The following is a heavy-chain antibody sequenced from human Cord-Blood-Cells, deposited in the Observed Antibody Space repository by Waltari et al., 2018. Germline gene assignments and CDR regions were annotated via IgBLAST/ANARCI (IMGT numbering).Heavy chain of an antibody. V-gene: IGHV3-23*04. J-gene: IGHJ4*02. CDR1: GLTFSSYA. Sequence: EVQLVESGGGLVQPGGSLRLSCAASGLTFSSYAISWVRQAPGEGLEWVSAISGSGGSTYYADSVKGRFTISRDNSKNTLYLQMNSLRAEDTAVYYCAKDQDIMGRLTGTDYWGQGTLVTVSS. D-gene: IGHD1-20*01. CDR3: AKDQDIMGRLTGTDY. CDR2: ISGSGGST.